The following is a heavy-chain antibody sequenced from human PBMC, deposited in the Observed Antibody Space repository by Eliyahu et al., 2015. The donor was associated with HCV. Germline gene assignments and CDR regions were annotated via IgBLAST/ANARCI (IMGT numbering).Heavy chain of an antibody. Sequence: EVQLVESGGGLVQPGGSLRLXCAASGFSFSTYWMHXVRQAPGKGLVWVSRIDTDGSSSTYAASVKGRFTISRDNAKNTFYLQMNNLRAEDTAVYYCARGIRGSRAFDIWGQGTMVTVSS. CDR1: GFSFSTYW. J-gene: IGHJ3*02. CDR2: IDTDGSSS. V-gene: IGHV3-74*03. D-gene: IGHD1-26*01. CDR3: ARGIRGSRAFDI.